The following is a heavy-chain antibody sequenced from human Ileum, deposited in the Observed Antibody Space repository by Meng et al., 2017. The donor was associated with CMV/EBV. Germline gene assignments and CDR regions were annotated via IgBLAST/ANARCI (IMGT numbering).Heavy chain of an antibody. V-gene: IGHV5-51*01. D-gene: IGHD3-9*01. CDR2: MSPGDSDI. Sequence: GESLKISCQGSGYAFSNYWIGWVRQLPGKGLEWMGIMSPGDSDIRYSPSFQGQVTMSADKSTNTAYLQWRSLQASDTAMYYCARPRNAYDNSGTFHVWGQGTMVTVSS. CDR3: ARPRNAYDNSGTFHV. J-gene: IGHJ3*01. CDR1: GYAFSNYW.